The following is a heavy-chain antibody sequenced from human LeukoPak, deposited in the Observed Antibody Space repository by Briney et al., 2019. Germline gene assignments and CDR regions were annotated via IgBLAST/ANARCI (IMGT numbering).Heavy chain of an antibody. Sequence: SETLSLTCTVSGGSISSGGYYWSWIRQHPGKGLEWIGYIYYSGSTYYNPSLKSRVTISVDTSKNQFSLKLSSVTAADTAVYYCARGPDQLLFYWGQGTLVTVSS. V-gene: IGHV4-31*03. CDR2: IYYSGST. D-gene: IGHD2-2*01. CDR3: ARGPDQLLFY. J-gene: IGHJ4*02. CDR1: GGSISSGGYY.